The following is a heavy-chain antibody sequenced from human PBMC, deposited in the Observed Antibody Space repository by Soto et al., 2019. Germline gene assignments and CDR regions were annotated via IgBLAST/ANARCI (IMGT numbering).Heavy chain of an antibody. Sequence: QVQLVESGGGVVQPGRSLRLSCAASGFTFSSYGMHWVRQAPGKGLEWVAVIWYDGSNKYYADSVKGRFTISRDNSKNTLYLHMNSLRAEDTAVYYCARDLSSSSFDYWGQGTLVTVSS. V-gene: IGHV3-33*01. D-gene: IGHD6-13*01. CDR2: IWYDGSNK. CDR1: GFTFSSYG. J-gene: IGHJ4*02. CDR3: ARDLSSSSFDY.